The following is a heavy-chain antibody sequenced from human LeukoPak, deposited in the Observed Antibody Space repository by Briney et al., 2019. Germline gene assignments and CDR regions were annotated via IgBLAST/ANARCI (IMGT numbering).Heavy chain of an antibody. Sequence: SETLSLTCVGHGGSFSSYFWSWIRQSPGKGLEWIGEVDYTGRPKYNPTLESRLIISVNKFKNQISLTLTSVTAADAGVYYCARGAKGWSGLQFYYWGQGTLVTVSS. J-gene: IGHJ4*02. D-gene: IGHD3-3*01. CDR3: ARGAKGWSGLQFYY. CDR1: GGSFSSYF. CDR2: VDYTGRP. V-gene: IGHV4-34*01.